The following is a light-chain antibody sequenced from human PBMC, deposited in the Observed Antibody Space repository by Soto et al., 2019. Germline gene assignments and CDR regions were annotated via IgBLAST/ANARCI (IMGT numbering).Light chain of an antibody. CDR3: QQYGSSPRT. V-gene: IGKV3-20*01. CDR2: DAS. CDR1: QSVRSY. Sequence: DIVLTQSPDTLSLSPGERATLSCRASQSVRSYSSWHQQTPGQAPRLLIYDASTRATGLPARFSGSGSGTDFTLTISRLAQEDFAEYCCQQYGSSPRTFGQGTKVDI. J-gene: IGKJ1*01.